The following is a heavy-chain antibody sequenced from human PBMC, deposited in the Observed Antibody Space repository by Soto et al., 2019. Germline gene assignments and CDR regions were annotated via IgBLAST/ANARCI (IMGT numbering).Heavy chain of an antibody. CDR2: INKNGFTI. D-gene: IGHD6-19*01. CDR3: ARGAVTGTSLFDY. V-gene: IGHV3-48*02. Sequence: PGGSLRLSCAVSRFNLTTYSRNWVREAPGKGLEWISFINKNGFTIYYADSVKGRFTISRDYAKNSLYLQMDSLRHEDTAVYYCARGAVTGTSLFDYWRLGTLVA. J-gene: IGHJ4*02. CDR1: RFNLTTYS.